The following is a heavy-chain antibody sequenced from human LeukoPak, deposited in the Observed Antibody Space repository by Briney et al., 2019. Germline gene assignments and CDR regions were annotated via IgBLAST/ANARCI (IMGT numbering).Heavy chain of an antibody. CDR2: ISGSGGST. D-gene: IGHD6-13*01. V-gene: IGHV3-23*01. J-gene: IGHJ4*02. CDR3: ATCSLSSSWYDGDY. Sequence: QTGGSLRLSCAASGFTFSSYAMSWVRQAPGKGLEWVSAISGSGGSTYYADSVKGRFTISRDNSKNTLYLQMNSLRAEDTAVYYCATCSLSSSWYDGDYWGQGTLVTVSS. CDR1: GFTFSSYA.